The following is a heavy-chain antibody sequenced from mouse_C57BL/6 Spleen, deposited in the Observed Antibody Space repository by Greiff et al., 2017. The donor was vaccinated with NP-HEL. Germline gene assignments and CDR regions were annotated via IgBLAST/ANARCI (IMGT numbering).Heavy chain of an antibody. Sequence: DVKLVESGEGLVKPGGSLKLSCAASGFTFSSYAMSWVRQTPEKRLEWVAYISSGGDYIYYAHTVKGRFTISRDTATNTPYLQMSSLKAEETDVYYGSSGTGTGCAYWGQGTLVTVSA. D-gene: IGHD4-1*01. CDR2: ISSGGDYI. CDR1: GFTFSSYA. V-gene: IGHV5-9-1*02. J-gene: IGHJ3*01. CDR3: SSGTGTGCAY.